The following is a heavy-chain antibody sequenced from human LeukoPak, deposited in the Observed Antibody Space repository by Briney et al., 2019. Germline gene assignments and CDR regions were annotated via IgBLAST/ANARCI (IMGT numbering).Heavy chain of an antibody. CDR3: ARHRTSSNYFDY. V-gene: IGHV4-38-2*01. CDR2: IYHSGST. CDR1: GYSISSGYY. J-gene: IGHJ4*02. Sequence: SQTLSLTCAVSGYSISSGYYWGWIRQPPGTELEWIGSIYHSGSTYYNPSLKSRVTISVDTSKNQFSLKLRSVTAADTAVFYCARHRTSSNYFDYWGQGTLVTVSS. D-gene: IGHD1-1*01.